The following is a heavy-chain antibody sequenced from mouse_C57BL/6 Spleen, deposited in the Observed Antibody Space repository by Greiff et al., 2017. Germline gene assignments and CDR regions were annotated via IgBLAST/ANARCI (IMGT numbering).Heavy chain of an antibody. CDR3: ARGGRAMDY. V-gene: IGHV1-82*01. J-gene: IGHJ4*01. CDR2: IYPGDGDT. CDR1: GYAFSSSW. D-gene: IGHD1-1*01. Sequence: VQLQQSGPELVKPGASVKISCKASGYAFSSSWMNWVKQRPGKGLEWIGRIYPGDGDTNYNGKFKGKATLTADKSSSTAYMQLSILTSEDSAVYFCARGGRAMDYWGQGTSVTVSS.